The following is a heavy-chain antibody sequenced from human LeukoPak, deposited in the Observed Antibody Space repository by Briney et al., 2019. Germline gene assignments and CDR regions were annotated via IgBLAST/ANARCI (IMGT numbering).Heavy chain of an antibody. Sequence: SETLSLTCTVSGGSISSSIYYWGWIRQPPGTGLEWIGSIYYSDSAYYNPSLKSRVTISVDSSKNQFSLKLSSVTAADTAVYHCASTNQDYYDASGYPDRFDPWGQGTLVTVSS. V-gene: IGHV4-39*01. CDR1: GGSISSSIYY. CDR3: ASTNQDYYDASGYPDRFDP. CDR2: IYYSDSA. D-gene: IGHD3-22*01. J-gene: IGHJ5*02.